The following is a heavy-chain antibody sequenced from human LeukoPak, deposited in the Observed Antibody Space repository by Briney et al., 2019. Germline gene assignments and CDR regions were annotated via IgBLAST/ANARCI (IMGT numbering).Heavy chain of an antibody. CDR2: ISSGGST. CDR1: GLTVISNY. Sequence: GGSLRLSCAASGLTVISNYMTWVRQAPGKGLEWVSLISSGGSTFYADSVMGRFTIFRDNPKNTLYLQMNSLRAEDTAVYYCARAVTGTTSYYDYMDVWGKGATVTVSS. D-gene: IGHD1-7*01. CDR3: ARAVTGTTSYYDYMDV. J-gene: IGHJ6*03. V-gene: IGHV3-53*01.